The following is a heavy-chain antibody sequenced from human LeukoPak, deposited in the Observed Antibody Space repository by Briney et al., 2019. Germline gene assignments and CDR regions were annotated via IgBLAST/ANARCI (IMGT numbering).Heavy chain of an antibody. D-gene: IGHD3-10*01. J-gene: IGHJ6*02. V-gene: IGHV3-7*04. Sequence: GGSLRLSCAASGFTFSSYSMNWVRQAPGKGLEWVANIKQNGSEKYYVDSVKGRFTVSRDNAKNSLYLQMNSLRAEDTAVYYCARGSGSYSGGMDVWGQGTTVTVSS. CDR1: GFTFSSYS. CDR3: ARGSGSYSGGMDV. CDR2: IKQNGSEK.